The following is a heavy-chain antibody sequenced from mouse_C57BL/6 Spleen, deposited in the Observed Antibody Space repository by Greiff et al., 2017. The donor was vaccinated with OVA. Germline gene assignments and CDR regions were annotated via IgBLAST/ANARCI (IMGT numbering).Heavy chain of an antibody. D-gene: IGHD5-5*01. V-gene: IGHV14-4*01. Sequence: VQLQQSGAELVRPGASVKLSCTASGFNIKDDYMHWVKQRPEQGLEWIGWIDPENGDTEYASKFQGKATITADTSSNTAYLQLSSLTSEDTAVYYCTRDYPPYAMDYWGQGTSVTVSS. CDR2: IDPENGDT. CDR1: GFNIKDDY. CDR3: TRDYPPYAMDY. J-gene: IGHJ4*01.